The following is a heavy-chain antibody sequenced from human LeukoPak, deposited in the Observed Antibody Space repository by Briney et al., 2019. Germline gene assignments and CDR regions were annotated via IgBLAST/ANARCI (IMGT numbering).Heavy chain of an antibody. CDR1: GFTFSSYG. D-gene: IGHD5-12*01. Sequence: GGSLRLSCVASGFTFSSYGMHWVRQAPGKGLEWVAVIWYDGSNKYYADSVKGRFTISRDNSKNTLYLQMNSLRAEDTAVYYCAKEARGYGENWFDPWGQGTLVTVSS. V-gene: IGHV3-33*06. J-gene: IGHJ5*02. CDR3: AKEARGYGENWFDP. CDR2: IWYDGSNK.